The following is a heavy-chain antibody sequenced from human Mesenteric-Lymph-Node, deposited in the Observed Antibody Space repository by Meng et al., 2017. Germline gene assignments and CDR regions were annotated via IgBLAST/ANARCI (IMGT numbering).Heavy chain of an antibody. D-gene: IGHD3-16*01. CDR2: ISAHNVDT. V-gene: IGHV1-18*01. CDR1: GYTFSNYG. CDR3: ARGGLRDY. Sequence: ASVKVSCKTSGYTFSNYGISWVRQAPGQGLEWVGWISAHNVDTKYAPKVQGRAAISTDTSTSTAYLELRSLTSDDTAVYYCARGGLRDYWGQGTLVTVSS. J-gene: IGHJ4*02.